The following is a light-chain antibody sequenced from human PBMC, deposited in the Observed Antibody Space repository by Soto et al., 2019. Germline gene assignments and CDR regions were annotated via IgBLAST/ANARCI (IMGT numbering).Light chain of an antibody. CDR1: SSDVGGYNY. V-gene: IGLV2-14*01. Sequence: QAVVTQPASVSGSPGQSITISCTGTSSDVGGYNYVSSYQQHPGKAPKLMIYEVSNRPSGVSNRFSGSKSGNTASLTISGLQAEDEADYYCSSYTSSSTWVFGGGTKLTVL. CDR3: SSYTSSSTWV. J-gene: IGLJ3*02. CDR2: EVS.